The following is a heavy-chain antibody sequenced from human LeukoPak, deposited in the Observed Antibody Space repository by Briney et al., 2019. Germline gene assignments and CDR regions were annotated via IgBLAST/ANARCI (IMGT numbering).Heavy chain of an antibody. CDR1: GYAFTNYY. J-gene: IGHJ3*01. V-gene: IGHV1-46*01. CDR2: IKPGGDST. Sequence: ASVKVSCKASGYAFTNYYIHWVRQAPGQGLEWMGVIKPGGDSTSSARIFQGRVYMTSDTSTSTVYMELSGLRSDDTAVYYCARVRDGYNDAYDVWGQGTMVTVPS. D-gene: IGHD5-24*01. CDR3: ARVRDGYNDAYDV.